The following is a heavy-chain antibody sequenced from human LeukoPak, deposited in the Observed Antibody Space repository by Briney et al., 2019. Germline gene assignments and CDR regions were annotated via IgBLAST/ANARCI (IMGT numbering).Heavy chain of an antibody. Sequence: KASETLSLTCTVSGYSISTGYYWDWIRQPPGKGLEWIGTFYHGGSTYYNPSLKSRVTISVDTSKNQFSLNLTSVTAADTAVYYCARGLYDIVVVVAARFSYYYYMDVWGKGTTVTVSS. D-gene: IGHD2-15*01. V-gene: IGHV4-38-2*02. CDR1: GYSISTGYY. J-gene: IGHJ6*03. CDR2: FYHGGST. CDR3: ARGLYDIVVVVAARFSYYYYMDV.